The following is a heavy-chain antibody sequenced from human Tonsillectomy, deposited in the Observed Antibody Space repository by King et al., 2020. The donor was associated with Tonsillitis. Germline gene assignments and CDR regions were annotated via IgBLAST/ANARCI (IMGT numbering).Heavy chain of an antibody. CDR3: TRSETGVFDY. J-gene: IGHJ4*02. Sequence: VQLVESGGGLVQPGGSLKLSCAASGFTFSGSAMHWVRQASGKGLEWVGRIRSKANSYATAYAASVTGRFTISREDSKNTAYLQMNSLKTEDTAVYYCTRSETGVFDYWGQGTLVTVSS. CDR1: GFTFSGSA. V-gene: IGHV3-73*01. CDR2: IRSKANSYAT. D-gene: IGHD7-27*01.